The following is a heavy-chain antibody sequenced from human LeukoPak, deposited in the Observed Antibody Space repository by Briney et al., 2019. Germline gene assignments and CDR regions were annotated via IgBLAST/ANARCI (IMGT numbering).Heavy chain of an antibody. Sequence: GGSLRLSCAASGFTFSSYGMHWVRQAPGKGLEWVAVIWYDGSNKHYADSVKGRFTISRDNSKNTLYLQMNSLRAEDTAVYYCAKVWRYSYGYLDYWGQGTLVTVSS. J-gene: IGHJ4*02. CDR3: AKVWRYSYGYLDY. V-gene: IGHV3-33*06. CDR2: IWYDGSNK. CDR1: GFTFSSYG. D-gene: IGHD5-18*01.